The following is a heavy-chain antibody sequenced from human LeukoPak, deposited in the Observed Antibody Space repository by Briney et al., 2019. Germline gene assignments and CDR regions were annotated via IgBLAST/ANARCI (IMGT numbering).Heavy chain of an antibody. CDR2: IKTKGEGGTV. CDR3: MSDLDN. J-gene: IGHJ4*02. Sequence: GGSLRLSCATSGFTFSNAWMTWVRQAQGKGLEWVGRIKTKGEGGTVDYAAPVKGRFTISRDDSKNTSYLQMNSLKTEDTAIYYCMSDLDNWGQGTLVTVSS. V-gene: IGHV3-15*01. CDR1: GFTFSNAW.